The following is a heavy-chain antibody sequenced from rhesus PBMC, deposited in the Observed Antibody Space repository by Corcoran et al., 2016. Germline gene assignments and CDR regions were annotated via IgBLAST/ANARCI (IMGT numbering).Heavy chain of an antibody. CDR3: ARDGEAAGHWYFDL. CDR1: GGSISGYYY. V-gene: IGHV4-73*01. J-gene: IGHJ2*01. Sequence: QVQLQQWGEGLVKPSETLSLTCAVYGGSISGYYYWSWIRHPPGKGLEWIGDRYGNSASTNSNPSLKNRVTISKDTSKNQFSLKLSSVTAADTAVYYCARDGEAAGHWYFDLWGPGTPITISS. CDR2: RYGNSAST. D-gene: IGHD6-13*01.